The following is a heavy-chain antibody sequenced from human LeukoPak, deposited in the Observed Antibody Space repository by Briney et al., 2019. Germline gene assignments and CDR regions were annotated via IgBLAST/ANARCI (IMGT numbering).Heavy chain of an antibody. Sequence: GGSLRLSCAASGFTVSSNYMSWVRQAPGKGLEWVANIKQDGSEKYYVDSVKGRFTISRDSAKNSLYLQMNSLRAEDTAVYYCARGRIAVAGTYIPSNWGPQLYYMDVWGKGTTVTVSS. V-gene: IGHV3-7*01. CDR1: GFTVSSNY. J-gene: IGHJ6*03. D-gene: IGHD6-19*01. CDR2: IKQDGSEK. CDR3: ARGRIAVAGTYIPSNWGPQLYYMDV.